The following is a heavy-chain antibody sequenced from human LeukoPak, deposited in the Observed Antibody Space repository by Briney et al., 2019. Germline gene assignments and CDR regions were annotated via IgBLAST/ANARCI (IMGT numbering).Heavy chain of an antibody. CDR1: GFTFSSYAMH. CDR3: ARDLPDDAFDI. J-gene: IGHJ3*02. CDR2: IYYSGST. V-gene: IGHV4-30-4*01. Sequence: LRLSCAASGFTFSSYAMHWIRQPPGKGLEWIGYIYYSGSTYYNPSLKSRVTISVDTSKNQFSLKLSSVTAADTAVYYCARDLPDDAFDIWGQGTMVTVSS. D-gene: IGHD2-2*01.